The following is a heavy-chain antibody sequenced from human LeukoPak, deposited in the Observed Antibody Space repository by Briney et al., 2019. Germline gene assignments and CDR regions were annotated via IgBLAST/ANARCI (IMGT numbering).Heavy chain of an antibody. D-gene: IGHD3-22*01. CDR1: GFTFSDNY. V-gene: IGHV3-11*01. CDR2: ISSSGSNT. CDR3: ARAGYYDGSTFDY. Sequence: GGSLRLSCAASGFTFSDNYMTWIRQAPGKGLEWVSYISSSGSNTYYADSVKGRFTISRDNAKKSLYLQMNSLRAEDTAVYYCARAGYYDGSTFDYWGQGTLVTVSS. J-gene: IGHJ4*02.